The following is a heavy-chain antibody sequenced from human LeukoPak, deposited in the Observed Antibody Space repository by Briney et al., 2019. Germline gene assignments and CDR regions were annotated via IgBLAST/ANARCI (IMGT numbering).Heavy chain of an antibody. D-gene: IGHD2-2*02. CDR1: GYTFTSYA. CDR3: ARGDIVVVPAAIPLYNWFDP. V-gene: IGHV1-69*13. CDR2: IIPIFGTA. J-gene: IGHJ5*02. Sequence: ASVKVSCKASGYTFTSYAISWVRQAPGQGLEWMGGIIPIFGTANYAQKFQGRVTITADESTSTAYMELSSLRSEDTAVYYCARGDIVVVPAAIPLYNWFDPWGQGTLVTVSS.